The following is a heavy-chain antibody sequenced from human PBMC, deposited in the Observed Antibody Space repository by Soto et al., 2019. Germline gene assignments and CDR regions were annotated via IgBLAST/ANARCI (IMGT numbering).Heavy chain of an antibody. J-gene: IGHJ4*02. CDR2: ISAYNGNT. CDR1: GYTFTSYG. Sequence: GASVKVSCKASGYTFTSYGISWVRQAPGQGLEWMGWISAYNGNTNYAQKLQGRVTMTTDTSTSTAYMELRSLRSDDTAVYYCARVNDILTGYYFFDYWGQGTLVTVSS. D-gene: IGHD3-9*01. CDR3: ARVNDILTGYYFFDY. V-gene: IGHV1-18*01.